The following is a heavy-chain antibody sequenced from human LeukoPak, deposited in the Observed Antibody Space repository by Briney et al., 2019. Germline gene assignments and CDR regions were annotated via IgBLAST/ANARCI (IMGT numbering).Heavy chain of an antibody. J-gene: IGHJ4*02. CDR3: ARLPLVVIDGGDY. Sequence: PGRPLRLSCAASGFTFGSYAMHWVRQAPGKGLEWVAVISYDGSNKYYADSVKGRFTISRDNSKNTLYLQMNSLRAEDTAVYYCARLPLVVIDGGDYWGQGTLVTVSS. V-gene: IGHV3-30-3*01. D-gene: IGHD3-22*01. CDR2: ISYDGSNK. CDR1: GFTFGSYA.